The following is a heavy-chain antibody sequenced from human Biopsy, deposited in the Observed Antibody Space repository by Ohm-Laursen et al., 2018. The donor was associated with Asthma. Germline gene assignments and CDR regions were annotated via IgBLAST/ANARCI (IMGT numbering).Heavy chain of an antibody. J-gene: IGHJ6*02. D-gene: IGHD3-3*01. CDR3: ARGPEWNGLDV. CDR2: STQRGGT. V-gene: IGHV4-34*01. CDR1: GGSLRGYV. Sequence: SDTLSLTCAVYGGSLRGYVWTWIRQPPGKGLEWIGESTQRGGTTFNPSLKSRVPISIDSSKSQLSLKVRSVTAADTAVYYCARGPEWNGLDVWGQGTTVTVSS.